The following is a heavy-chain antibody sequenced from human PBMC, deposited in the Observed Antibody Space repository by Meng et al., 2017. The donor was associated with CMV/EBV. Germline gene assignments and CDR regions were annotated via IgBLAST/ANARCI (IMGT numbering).Heavy chain of an antibody. D-gene: IGHD1-7*01. Sequence: GSLRLSCTVSGGSISSSSYYWGWIRQPPGKGLEWIGSIYYSGSTYYNPSLKSRVTISVDTSKNQFPLKLSSVTAADTAVYYCARYPPKELELQGFDPWGQGTLVTVSS. J-gene: IGHJ5*02. CDR2: IYYSGST. CDR3: ARYPPKELELQGFDP. V-gene: IGHV4-39*06. CDR1: GGSISSSSYY.